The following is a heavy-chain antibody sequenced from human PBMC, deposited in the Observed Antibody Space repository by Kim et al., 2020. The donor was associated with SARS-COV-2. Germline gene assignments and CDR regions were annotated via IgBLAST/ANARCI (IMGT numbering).Heavy chain of an antibody. J-gene: IGHJ3*02. V-gene: IGHV3-11*01. CDR1: GFTFSDYY. Sequence: GGSLRLSCAASGFTFSDYYMSWIRQAPGKGLEWVSYISSSGSTIYYADSVKGRFTISRDNAKNSLYLQMNSLRAEDTAVYYCASLHHGRYYYDSSGYPDAVDIWGQGTMVTVSS. D-gene: IGHD3-22*01. CDR3: ASLHHGRYYYDSSGYPDAVDI. CDR2: ISSSGSTI.